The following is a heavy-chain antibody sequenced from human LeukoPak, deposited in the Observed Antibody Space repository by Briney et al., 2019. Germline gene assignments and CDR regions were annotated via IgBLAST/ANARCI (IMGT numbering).Heavy chain of an antibody. CDR3: AKDYPSSTSRYGDYVSPFFSFDY. J-gene: IGHJ4*02. V-gene: IGHV3-23*01. D-gene: IGHD4-17*01. CDR1: GFTFSSYA. CDR2: ISGSGGST. Sequence: GGSLRLSCAASGFTFSSYAMSWVRQAPGKGLEWVSAISGSGGSTYYADSVKGRFTISRDNSKNTLYLQMNSLRAEDTAVYYCAKDYPSSTSRYGDYVSPFFSFDYWGQGTLVTVSS.